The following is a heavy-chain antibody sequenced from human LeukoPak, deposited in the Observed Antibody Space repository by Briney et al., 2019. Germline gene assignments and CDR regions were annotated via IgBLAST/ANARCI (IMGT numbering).Heavy chain of an antibody. Sequence: GGSLRLSCGASGFTFRIYAMHWVGQAPGKGLEWVAIISYEGSNKYYADSVKGRFTRCRDNSKNTLYLQMTSLRAEDTAVYYCARDRPHYYDRTGAFDIWGQGTMVTVSS. V-gene: IGHV3-30*04. CDR3: ARDRPHYYDRTGAFDI. J-gene: IGHJ3*02. CDR2: ISYEGSNK. CDR1: GFTFRIYA. D-gene: IGHD3-22*01.